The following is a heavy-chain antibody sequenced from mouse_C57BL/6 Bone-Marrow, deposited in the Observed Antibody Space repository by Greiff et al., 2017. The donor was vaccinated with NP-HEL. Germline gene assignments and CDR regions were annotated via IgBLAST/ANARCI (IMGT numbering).Heavy chain of an antibody. D-gene: IGHD2-1*01. CDR3: TRGNYEDFDY. CDR1: GFTFSNYW. CDR2: IRLKSDNYAT. J-gene: IGHJ2*01. V-gene: IGHV6-3*01. Sequence: EVQGVESGGGLVQPGGSMKLSCVASGFTFSNYWMNWVRQSPEKGLEWVAQIRLKSDNYATHYAESVKGRFTISRDDSKSSVYLQMNNLRAEDTGIYYCTRGNYEDFDYWGQGTTLTVSS.